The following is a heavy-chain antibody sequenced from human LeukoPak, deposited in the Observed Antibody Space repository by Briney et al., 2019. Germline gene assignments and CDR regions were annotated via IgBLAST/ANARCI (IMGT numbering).Heavy chain of an antibody. CDR1: GYTSTGYY. CDR2: INPNSGGT. J-gene: IGHJ6*02. D-gene: IGHD1-26*01. V-gene: IGHV1-2*02. CDR3: ARAKGATGSGSYLYYYYGMDV. Sequence: ASVKVSCKASGYTSTGYYMHWVRQAPGQGLEWVGWINPNSGGTNYAQKFQGRVTMTRDTSISTAYMELSRLRSDDTAVYYCARAKGATGSGSYLYYYYGMDVWGQGTTVTVSS.